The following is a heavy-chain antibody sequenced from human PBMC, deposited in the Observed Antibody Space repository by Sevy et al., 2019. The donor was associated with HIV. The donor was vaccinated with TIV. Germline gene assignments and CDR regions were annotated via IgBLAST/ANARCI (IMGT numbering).Heavy chain of an antibody. CDR2: ISSSGSTI. Sequence: GGSLRLSCAASGFTFSDYYMSWICQAPGKGLEWVSYISSSGSTIYYADSVKGRFTISRDNAKNSLYLQMNSLRAEDTAVYYCARVPYYDFWSGYFDYWGQGTLVTVSS. V-gene: IGHV3-11*01. D-gene: IGHD3-3*01. J-gene: IGHJ4*02. CDR1: GFTFSDYY. CDR3: ARVPYYDFWSGYFDY.